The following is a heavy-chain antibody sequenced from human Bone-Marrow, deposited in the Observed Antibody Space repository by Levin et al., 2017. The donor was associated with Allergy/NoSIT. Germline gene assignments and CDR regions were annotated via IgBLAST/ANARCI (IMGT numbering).Heavy chain of an antibody. J-gene: IGHJ6*02. V-gene: IGHV6-1*01. D-gene: IGHD2-2*01. CDR2: TYYRSKWYN. CDR1: GDSVSSNSAA. Sequence: SQTLSLTCAISGDSVSSNSAAWNWIRQSPSRGLEWLGRTYYRSKWYNDYAVSVKSRITINPDTSKNQFSLQLNSVTPEDTAVYYCARGWYGSTSCYYYYYSGMDVWGQGTTVTVSS. CDR3: ARGWYGSTSCYYYYYSGMDV.